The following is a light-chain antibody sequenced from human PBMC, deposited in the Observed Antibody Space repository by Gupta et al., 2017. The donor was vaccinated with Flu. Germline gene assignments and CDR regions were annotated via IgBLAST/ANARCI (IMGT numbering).Light chain of an antibody. Sequence: TISCSGSSSNIGNNYVSWYQQLPGTAPKLLIYENNKRPSGIPDRFSGSKSGTSATLGITGLQTGDEADYYCGTWDSSLSARYVFGTGTKVTVL. CDR1: SSNIGNNY. CDR3: GTWDSSLSARYV. V-gene: IGLV1-51*02. CDR2: ENN. J-gene: IGLJ1*01.